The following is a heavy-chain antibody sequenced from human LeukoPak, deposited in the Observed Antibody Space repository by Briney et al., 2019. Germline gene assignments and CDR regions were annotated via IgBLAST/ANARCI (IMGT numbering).Heavy chain of an antibody. CDR3: APHSAYPPR. V-gene: IGHV4-34*01. Sequence: PSETLSLTCAVYGGSFSGYYWSWIRQPPGKGLEWIGEINHSGSTNYNPSLKSRVTISVDTSKNQFSLKLSSVTAADTAVYYCAPHSAYPPRWGQGTLVTVSS. J-gene: IGHJ4*02. CDR1: GGSFSGYY. CDR2: INHSGST. D-gene: IGHD5-18*01.